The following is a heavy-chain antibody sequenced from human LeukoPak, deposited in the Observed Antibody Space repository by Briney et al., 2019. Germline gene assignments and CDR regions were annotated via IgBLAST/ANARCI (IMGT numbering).Heavy chain of an antibody. D-gene: IGHD6-13*01. CDR1: GGSISSSSYY. V-gene: IGHV4-39*02. CDR2: IYYSGST. Sequence: SETLSLTCTVSGGSISSSSYYWGWIRQPPGKGLEWIGSIYYSGSTYYNPSLKSRVTISVDTSKNQFSLKLSSVTAADTAVYYCARERGSSWHREFDPWDQGTLVTVSS. J-gene: IGHJ5*02. CDR3: ARERGSSWHREFDP.